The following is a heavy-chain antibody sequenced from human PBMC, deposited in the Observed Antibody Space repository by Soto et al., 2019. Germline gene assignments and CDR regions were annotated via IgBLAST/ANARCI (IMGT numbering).Heavy chain of an antibody. CDR2: VSGSGDNT. CDR1: GFSFETYG. Sequence: EVRLLESGGGLVEPGGSLRLSCTGSGFSFETYGMTWVRQAPGKGLEWVSGVSGSGDNTYYADSVKGRFTISRDNARKTVYLQLVSLRAEDTATYYCAKVPYVGWYCSGGTCPITSWGQGTLVIVSS. J-gene: IGHJ5*02. D-gene: IGHD2-15*01. CDR3: AKVPYVGWYCSGGTCPITS. V-gene: IGHV3-23*01.